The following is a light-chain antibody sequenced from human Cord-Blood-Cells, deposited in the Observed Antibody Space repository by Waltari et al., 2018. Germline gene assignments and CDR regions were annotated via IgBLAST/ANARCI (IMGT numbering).Light chain of an antibody. CDR3: QQYGSSPT. Sequence: EIVLTQYPGTLSLSPGERATLSCRASQSVSSSYLAWYQQKPGQAPRLLIYGASSRATGIPDRFSGSGSGTDFTLTISRLDPEDFAVYYCQQYGSSPTFGPGTKVDIK. J-gene: IGKJ3*01. V-gene: IGKV3-20*01. CDR1: QSVSSSY. CDR2: GAS.